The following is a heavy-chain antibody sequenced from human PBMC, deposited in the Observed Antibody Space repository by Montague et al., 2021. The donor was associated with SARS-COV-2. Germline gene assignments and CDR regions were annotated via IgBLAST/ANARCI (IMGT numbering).Heavy chain of an antibody. V-gene: IGHV4-59*08. CDR2: VYYNGDT. D-gene: IGHD6-19*01. Sequence: SETLSLTCTVSGGFTASHYWNSIRHSPGKRPEWTGYVYYNGDTKYNPSLQSRVTISIDTSENQFSLRLNSVTAADTAVYFCARGWAFDPWGQGRLVTVSS. CDR3: ARGWAFDP. CDR1: GGFTASHY. J-gene: IGHJ3*01.